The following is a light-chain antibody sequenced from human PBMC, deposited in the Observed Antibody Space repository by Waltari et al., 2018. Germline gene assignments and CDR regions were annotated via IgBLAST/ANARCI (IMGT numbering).Light chain of an antibody. J-gene: IGKJ3*01. V-gene: IGKV3-20*01. Sequence: EIVLTQSPDELSLSPGERAPLSCSASQSVSSSYLAGYQQKPGQAPRLLIYGASSRATGIPDMFSGSGSGTDFTLTISRLEPEDFAVYYCQQYGSSPLTFGPGTKVDIK. CDR2: GAS. CDR3: QQYGSSPLT. CDR1: QSVSSSY.